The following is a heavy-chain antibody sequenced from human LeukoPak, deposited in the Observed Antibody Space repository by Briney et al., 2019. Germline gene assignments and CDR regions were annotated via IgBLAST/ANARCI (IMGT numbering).Heavy chain of an antibody. D-gene: IGHD2-15*01. CDR3: ARGEVVATDWFDP. CDR1: GFDFSDHG. CDR2: ISRHGSTK. J-gene: IGHJ5*02. V-gene: IGHV3-30*03. Sequence: GGSLRLSCAASGFDFSDHGMHWVRQAPGKGLEWVAVISRHGSTKIYAASVKGRFTISRDNSKNTMYLQMDSQRPEDTAVYYCARGEVVATDWFDPWGQGTLVTVSS.